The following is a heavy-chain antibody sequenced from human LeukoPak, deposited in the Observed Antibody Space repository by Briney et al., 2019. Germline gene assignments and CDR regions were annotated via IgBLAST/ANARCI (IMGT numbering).Heavy chain of an antibody. D-gene: IGHD3-22*01. CDR2: IYYSGST. Sequence: SETLSLTCTVSGGSITSYYWSWIRQLPGEGRGWNGYIYYSGSTNYNPSLKSRVTISVDTSKNQFSLKLSSVTAADTAVYYCASLGGDHYDRGYYFDYWGQGTLVTVSS. CDR3: ASLGGDHYDRGYYFDY. J-gene: IGHJ4*02. V-gene: IGHV4-59*01. CDR1: GGSITSYY.